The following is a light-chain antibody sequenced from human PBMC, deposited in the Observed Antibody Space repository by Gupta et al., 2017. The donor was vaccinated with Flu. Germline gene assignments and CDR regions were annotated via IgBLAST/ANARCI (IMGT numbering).Light chain of an antibody. CDR1: SSDVGGYNY. CDR3: SSYTSSSTRCV. Sequence: HSSLTQPASVSGSPGQSITISCTGTSSDVGGYNYVSWYQQHPGKAPKLMIYEVSNRPSGVSNRFSGSKSGNTASLTISGLQAEDEADYYCSSYTSSSTRCVFGTGTKVTVL. J-gene: IGLJ1*01. V-gene: IGLV2-14*01. CDR2: EVS.